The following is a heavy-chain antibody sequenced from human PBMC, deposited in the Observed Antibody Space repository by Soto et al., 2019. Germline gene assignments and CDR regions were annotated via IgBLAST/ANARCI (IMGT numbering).Heavy chain of an antibody. J-gene: IGHJ6*02. Sequence: ASVKVSCKVSGYTLTELSMHWVRQAPGKGLEWMGGFDPEDGETIYAQKFQGRVTMTEDTSTDTAYMELSSPRSEDTAVYYCATASRAAAVREYYYYGMDVWGQGTTVTVSS. V-gene: IGHV1-24*01. CDR3: ATASRAAAVREYYYYGMDV. CDR2: FDPEDGET. D-gene: IGHD6-13*01. CDR1: GYTLTELS.